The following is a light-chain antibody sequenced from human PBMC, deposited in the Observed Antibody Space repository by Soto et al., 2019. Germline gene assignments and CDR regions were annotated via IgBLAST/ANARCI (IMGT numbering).Light chain of an antibody. CDR3: QQRGDWPLT. CDR1: HSVSNY. CDR2: DAS. V-gene: IGKV3-11*01. J-gene: IGKJ4*01. Sequence: EVVLTQSPATLSSSPGERATLSCRASHSVSNYLAWYQQKPGQAPRLLIFDASNRPTDIPARFSGSGSGTDFTLTISSLESEDFAVYYCQQRGDWPLTFGGGTKVEIK.